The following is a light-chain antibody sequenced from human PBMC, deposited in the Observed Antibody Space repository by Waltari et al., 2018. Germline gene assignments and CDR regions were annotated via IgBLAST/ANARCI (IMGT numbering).Light chain of an antibody. CDR1: NRETQS. CDR2: YDT. V-gene: IGLV3-21*04. Sequence: YVLTQPPQVSVAPGQTATVACGGENRETQSVNWYQQKPGQAPVLVLFYDTDRPSGIPDRFSGSNSGNTATLTISWVEAGDEADYHCQVWDDTTNSGVFGGGTRLTVL. CDR3: QVWDDTTNSGV. J-gene: IGLJ3*02.